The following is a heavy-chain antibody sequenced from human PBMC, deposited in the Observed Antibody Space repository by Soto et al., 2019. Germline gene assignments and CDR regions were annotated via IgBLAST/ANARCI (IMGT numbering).Heavy chain of an antibody. CDR2: IRSKANSYAT. V-gene: IGHV3-73*01. D-gene: IGHD1-20*01. CDR3: TSGINDYYYYYGMDV. CDR1: GFTFGASN. J-gene: IGHJ6*02. Sequence: PGGSLRLSCVASGFTFGASNLQWVRQASGKGLEWVGRIRSKANSYATAYAASVKGRFTISRDDSKNTAYLQMNSLKTEDTAVYYCTSGINDYYYYYGMDVWGQGTTVTVSS.